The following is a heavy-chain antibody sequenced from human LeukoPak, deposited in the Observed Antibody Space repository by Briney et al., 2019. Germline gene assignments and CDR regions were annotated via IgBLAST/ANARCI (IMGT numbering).Heavy chain of an antibody. V-gene: IGHV3-11*04. CDR3: ARGYERGPYYYDSSGYYPPDY. D-gene: IGHD3-22*01. CDR2: ISSSGSPI. Sequence: PGGSLRLSCATSGFTFSDYYMSWIRQAPGKGLEWVSYISSSGSPIYYADSVKGRFTISRDNAKNSLYLQMNSLRAEDTAVYYCARGYERGPYYYDSSGYYPPDYWGQGTLVTVSS. CDR1: GFTFSDYY. J-gene: IGHJ4*02.